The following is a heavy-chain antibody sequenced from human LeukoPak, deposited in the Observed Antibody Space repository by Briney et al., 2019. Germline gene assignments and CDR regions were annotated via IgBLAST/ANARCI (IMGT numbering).Heavy chain of an antibody. J-gene: IGHJ3*02. CDR3: ARETSIAALYAFDT. V-gene: IGHV4-59*08. D-gene: IGHD6-6*01. Sequence: SETLSLTCTVSGGSISSYYWSWIRQPPGEGLEWIGYIYNSGSTNYNPSLKSRVTISVDTSKNQFSLKLSSVTAADTAVYYCARETSIAALYAFDTWGQGTMVTVSS. CDR2: IYNSGST. CDR1: GGSISSYY.